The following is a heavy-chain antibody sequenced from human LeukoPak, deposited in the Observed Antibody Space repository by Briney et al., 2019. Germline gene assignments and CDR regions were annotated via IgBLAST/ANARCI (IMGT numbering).Heavy chain of an antibody. Sequence: ASVKVSCKASGYTFTSYDINWVRQATGQGLEWMGWMNPNSGNTGYAQKFQGRVTITKNTSISTAYMELSSLRSEDTAVYYCARGVIDYGDYVWPVYYYYYMDVWGKGTTVTVSS. J-gene: IGHJ6*03. CDR3: ARGVIDYGDYVWPVYYYYYMDV. CDR2: MNPNSGNT. D-gene: IGHD4-17*01. V-gene: IGHV1-8*03. CDR1: GYTFTSYD.